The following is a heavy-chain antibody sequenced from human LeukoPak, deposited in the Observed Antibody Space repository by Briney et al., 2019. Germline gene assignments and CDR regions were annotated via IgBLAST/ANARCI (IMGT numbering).Heavy chain of an antibody. Sequence: SETLSLTCAVYGGSFSGYYWSWIRQPPRKGLEWIGEINHSGSTNYNPSLKSRATISVDTSKNQISLKLSSVTTADTAVYYCARERLRKSTPEYWGQETLVSVS. V-gene: IGHV4-34*01. CDR3: ARERLRKSTPEY. D-gene: IGHD3-3*01. CDR1: GGSFSGYY. J-gene: IGHJ4*02. CDR2: INHSGST.